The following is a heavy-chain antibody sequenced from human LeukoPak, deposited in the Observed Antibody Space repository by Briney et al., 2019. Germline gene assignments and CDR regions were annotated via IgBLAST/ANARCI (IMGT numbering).Heavy chain of an antibody. D-gene: IGHD4-11*01. CDR3: ARAGYYRFDY. J-gene: IGHJ4*02. CDR2: INSDGSTI. CDR1: GFTFSTSW. V-gene: IGHV3-74*01. Sequence: PGGSLRLSCAGSGFTFSTSWMHWVRQAPGQGLVWVSRINSDGSTINYADSVQGRFTISRDNAKSTLYLQMNSLGAEDTAVCYCARAGYYRFDYWGQGTQVTVSS.